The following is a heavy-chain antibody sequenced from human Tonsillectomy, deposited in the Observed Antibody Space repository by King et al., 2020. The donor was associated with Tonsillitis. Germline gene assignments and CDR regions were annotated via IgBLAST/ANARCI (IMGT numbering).Heavy chain of an antibody. Sequence: VQIQQWGAGLLKPSETLSLTCAVYGGSFNDNYWIWIRQPPGKGLEWIGEINHSGSTNYNPSLKSRVTISVDTSKNQFSLNLSSVTAADTAVYYCARDPYGPFDYWGQGTLVTVSS. CDR3: ARDPYGPFDY. CDR1: GGSFNDNY. D-gene: IGHD4-17*01. J-gene: IGHJ4*02. CDR2: INHSGST. V-gene: IGHV4-34*01.